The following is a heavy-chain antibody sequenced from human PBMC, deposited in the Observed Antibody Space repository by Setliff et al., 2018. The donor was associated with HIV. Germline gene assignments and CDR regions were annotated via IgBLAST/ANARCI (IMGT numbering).Heavy chain of an antibody. V-gene: IGHV5-51*01. D-gene: IGHD4-17*01. CDR1: GYSFSSYW. Sequence: GESLKISCKGSGYSFSSYWIGWVRQMPGKGLEWMGIIYPGDSDTRYSPSFHGQVSFFADKSISTAYLQWSSLKASDTAIYYCATSDYGGGSGHFQRWGQGTLVTVSS. CDR3: ATSDYGGGSGHFQR. J-gene: IGHJ1*01. CDR2: IYPGDSDT.